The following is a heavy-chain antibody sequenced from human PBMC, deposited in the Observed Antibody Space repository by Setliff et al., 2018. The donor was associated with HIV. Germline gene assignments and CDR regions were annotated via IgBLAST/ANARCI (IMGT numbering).Heavy chain of an antibody. V-gene: IGHV4-30-4*08. CDR2: INHSGST. D-gene: IGHD5-12*01. CDR3: ARGATLLPGYSDRWEYFYMDV. Sequence: SETLSLTCSVSGDSISSGAYYWSWIRQSPGKGLEWIGEINHSGSTHYNPPLKSRATISVDTSKNQFSLRLNSVTAADTAVYYCARGATLLPGYSDRWEYFYMDVWGKGTTVTVSS. CDR1: GDSISSGAYY. J-gene: IGHJ6*03.